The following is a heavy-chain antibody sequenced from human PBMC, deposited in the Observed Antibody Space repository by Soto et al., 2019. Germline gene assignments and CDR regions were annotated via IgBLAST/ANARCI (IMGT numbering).Heavy chain of an antibody. CDR2: INHSGST. V-gene: IGHV4-34*01. Sequence: PSETLSLTCAVYGGSFSGYYWSWIRQPPGKGLEWIGEINHSGSTNYNPSLKSRVTISVDTSKNQFSLKLSSVTAADTAVYYCARAHSGYEGGNYFDYWGQGTLVTVSS. D-gene: IGHD5-12*01. CDR1: GGSFSGYY. CDR3: ARAHSGYEGGNYFDY. J-gene: IGHJ4*02.